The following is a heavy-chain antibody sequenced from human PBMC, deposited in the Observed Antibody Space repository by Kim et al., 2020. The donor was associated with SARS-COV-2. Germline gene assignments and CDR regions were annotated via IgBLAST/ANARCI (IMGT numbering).Heavy chain of an antibody. CDR3: ARRLTTFFDP. CDR2: GNT. D-gene: IGHD3-16*01. J-gene: IGHJ5*02. V-gene: IGHV1-46*03. Sequence: GNTPYGKKFQGRVTMTTDTSTSTVYMELRSLRSQDTAVYYCARRLTTFFDPWGQGTLVTVSS.